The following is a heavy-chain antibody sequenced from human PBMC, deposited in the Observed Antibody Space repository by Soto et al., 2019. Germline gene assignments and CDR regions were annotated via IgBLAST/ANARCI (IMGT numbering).Heavy chain of an antibody. CDR1: GFTFSSYA. CDR2: ISYDGSNK. Sequence: GSLRLSCAASGFTFSSYAMHWVRQAPGKGLEWVAVISYDGSNKYYADSVKGRFTISRDNSKNTLYLQMNSLRAEDTAVYYCARVGDSSGYYPGWFDYWGQGTLVTVSS. D-gene: IGHD3-22*01. CDR3: ARVGDSSGYYPGWFDY. J-gene: IGHJ4*02. V-gene: IGHV3-30-3*01.